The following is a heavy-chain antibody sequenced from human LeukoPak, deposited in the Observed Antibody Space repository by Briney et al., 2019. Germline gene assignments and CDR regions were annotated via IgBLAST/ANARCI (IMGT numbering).Heavy chain of an antibody. V-gene: IGHV3-23*01. CDR1: GFTFSSYA. CDR2: ISGSGGST. Sequence: HSGGSLRLSCAASGFTFSSYAMSWVRQAPGKGLEWVSAISGSGGSTYYADSVKGRSTISRDNSKNTLYLQMNSLRAEDTAVYYCAKGGLRYFDWLLSTYWGQGTLVTVSS. CDR3: AKGGLRYFDWLLSTY. J-gene: IGHJ4*02. D-gene: IGHD3-9*01.